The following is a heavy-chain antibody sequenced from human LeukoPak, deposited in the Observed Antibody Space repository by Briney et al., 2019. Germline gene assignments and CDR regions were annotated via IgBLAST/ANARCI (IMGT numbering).Heavy chain of an antibody. CDR2: ISVSGNT. J-gene: IGHJ3*02. Sequence: GGSLRLSCAASGFTLSSYAMSWVRQGPGKGLEWVSAISVSGNTYHADSVKGRFTITRDSSKNTLYLQMNSLRAEDTAVYYCARSRRDGDYLFNAFDIWGQGTMVTVSS. D-gene: IGHD4-17*01. CDR1: GFTLSSYA. V-gene: IGHV3-23*01. CDR3: ARSRRDGDYLFNAFDI.